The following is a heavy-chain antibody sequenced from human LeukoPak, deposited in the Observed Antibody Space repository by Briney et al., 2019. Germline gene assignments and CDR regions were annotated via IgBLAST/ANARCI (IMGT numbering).Heavy chain of an antibody. CDR2: ISGSTI. J-gene: IGHJ4*02. V-gene: IGHV3-48*01. D-gene: IGHD4-11*01. Sequence: GGPLRLSCAASGFTFRTYSMNWVRQAPGQGLEWVSYISGSTIWYADSVKGRFTISRDSAKNSLYLQMNSLRAEDTAVYYCAKDAQRGFDYSNSLEHWGQGSLVTVSS. CDR1: GFTFRTYS. CDR3: AKDAQRGFDYSNSLEH.